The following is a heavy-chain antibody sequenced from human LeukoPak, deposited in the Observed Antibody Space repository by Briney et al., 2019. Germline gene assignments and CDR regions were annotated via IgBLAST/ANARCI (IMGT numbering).Heavy chain of an antibody. Sequence: PGGSLRLSCAASGFTFGSYWMHWVRQAPGKGLVWVSRINTDGGDTIYADSVKGRFTISRDNSENTLYLQMNSLRAEDTAVYYCARDIYDAFDIWGQGTMVTVSS. CDR2: INTDGGDT. CDR1: GFTFGSYW. J-gene: IGHJ3*02. D-gene: IGHD5-12*01. V-gene: IGHV3-74*01. CDR3: ARDIYDAFDI.